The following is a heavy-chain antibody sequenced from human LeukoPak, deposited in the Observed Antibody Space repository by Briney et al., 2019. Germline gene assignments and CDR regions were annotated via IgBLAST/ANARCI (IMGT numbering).Heavy chain of an antibody. Sequence: PSETLSLTCTVSGGSISSYYWSWIRQPPGKGLEWIGYIYYSGSTNYNPSLKSRVTISVDTSKNQFSLKLSSVTAADTAVYYCARGQDTAMATMDVWGKGTTVTVSS. J-gene: IGHJ6*03. CDR2: IYYSGST. CDR1: GGSISSYY. V-gene: IGHV4-59*01. CDR3: ARGQDTAMATMDV. D-gene: IGHD5-18*01.